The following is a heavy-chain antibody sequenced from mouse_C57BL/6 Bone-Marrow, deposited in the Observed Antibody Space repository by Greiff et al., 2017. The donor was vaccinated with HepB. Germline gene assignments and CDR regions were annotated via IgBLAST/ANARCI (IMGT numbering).Heavy chain of an antibody. CDR3: ARPITTVRAWFAY. D-gene: IGHD1-1*01. CDR2: IDPSDSYT. CDR1: GYTFTSYW. Sequence: QVQLQQPGAELVRPGTSVKLSCKASGYTFTSYWMHWVKQRPGQGLEWIGVIDPSDSYTNYNQKFKGKATLTVDTSSSTAYMQLSSLTSEDSAVYYCARPITTVRAWFAYWGQGTLVTVSA. V-gene: IGHV1-59*01. J-gene: IGHJ3*01.